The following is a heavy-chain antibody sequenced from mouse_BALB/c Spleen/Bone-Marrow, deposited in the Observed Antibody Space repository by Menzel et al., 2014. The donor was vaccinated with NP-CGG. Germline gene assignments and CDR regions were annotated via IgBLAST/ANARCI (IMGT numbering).Heavy chain of an antibody. J-gene: IGHJ3*01. V-gene: IGHV2-9*02. CDR2: IWAGGST. CDR3: ARALDSSGYGFAY. CDR1: GFSLTSYG. Sequence: VQLQESGPGLVAPSQSLSIPCTVSGFSLTSYGLHWVRQPPGKGLEWLGVIWAGGSTNYNSALMSRLSISKDNSKSQVFLKMNSLQTDDTAMYYCARALDSSGYGFAYWGQGTLVTVSA. D-gene: IGHD3-2*01.